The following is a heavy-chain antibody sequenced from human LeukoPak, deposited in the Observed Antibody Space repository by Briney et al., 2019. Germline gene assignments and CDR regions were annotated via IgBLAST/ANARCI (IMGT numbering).Heavy chain of an antibody. CDR2: MSGSGGST. Sequence: GGSLRLSCVVSGFTFSNYAMSWVRQAPGKGLEWVSAMSGSGGSTNYADSVKGRFTISRDNFKNTLYLQMNSLRAEDTAVYYCAKRYYDFPLDYWGQGTLVTVSS. D-gene: IGHD3-3*01. J-gene: IGHJ4*02. CDR1: GFTFSNYA. CDR3: AKRYYDFPLDY. V-gene: IGHV3-23*01.